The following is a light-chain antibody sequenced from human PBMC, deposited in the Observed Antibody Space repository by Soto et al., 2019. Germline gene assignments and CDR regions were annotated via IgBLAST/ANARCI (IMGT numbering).Light chain of an antibody. Sequence: SYELTQPPSMSVSPGQTASITCSGDKLGDKYACWYQKKPGQSPVLVMYQDAKRPSGIPERFSGSNSGNTATLTISGTQAXXXXXXYCQAWDRDTVVFGGGTKVTVL. J-gene: IGLJ2*01. CDR1: KLGDKY. CDR3: QAWDRDTVV. V-gene: IGLV3-1*01. CDR2: QDA.